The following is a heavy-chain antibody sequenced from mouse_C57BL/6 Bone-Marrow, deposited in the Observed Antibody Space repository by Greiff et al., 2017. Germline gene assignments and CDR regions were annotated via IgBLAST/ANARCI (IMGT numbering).Heavy chain of an antibody. V-gene: IGHV3-6*01. D-gene: IGHD1-1*01. CDR3: ASGDYGSSYGAMDY. CDR1: GYSITSGYY. Sequence: EVHLVESGPGLVKPSQSLSLTCSVTGYSITSGYYWNWIRQFPGNKLEWMGYISYDGSNNYNPSLKNRISITRDTSKNQFFLKLNSVTTEDTATYYCASGDYGSSYGAMDYWGQGTSVTVSS. J-gene: IGHJ4*01. CDR2: ISYDGSN.